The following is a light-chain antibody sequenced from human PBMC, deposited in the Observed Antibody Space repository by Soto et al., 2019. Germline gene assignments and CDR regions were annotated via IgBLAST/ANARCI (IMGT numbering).Light chain of an antibody. CDR3: QSYDSSLSGAYV. CDR1: SSNIGAGYD. CDR2: GNN. Sequence: QSVLTQPPSVSGAPGQRVTISCTGSSSNIGAGYDVHWYQQLPGTAPKLLIHGNNNRPSGVPDRFSGSKSGTSASLAITGLQAEDEADYYCQSYDSSLSGAYVFGTGTKLTVL. J-gene: IGLJ1*01. V-gene: IGLV1-40*01.